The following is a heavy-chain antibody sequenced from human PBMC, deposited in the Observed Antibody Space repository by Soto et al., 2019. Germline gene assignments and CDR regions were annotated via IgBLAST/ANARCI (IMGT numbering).Heavy chain of an antibody. Sequence: GGSLRLSCAASGFTFSSYGMHWVRQAPGKGLEWVSAISGSGGSTYYADSVKGRFTISRDNSKNTLYLQMNSLRAEDTAVYYCAKAGIVGATRQVQFDYWGQGTLVTVSS. CDR3: AKAGIVGATRQVQFDY. D-gene: IGHD1-26*01. J-gene: IGHJ4*02. CDR2: ISGSGGST. CDR1: GFTFSSYG. V-gene: IGHV3-23*01.